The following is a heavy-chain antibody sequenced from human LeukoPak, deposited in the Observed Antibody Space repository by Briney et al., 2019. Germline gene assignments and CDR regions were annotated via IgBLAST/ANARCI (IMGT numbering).Heavy chain of an antibody. J-gene: IGHJ4*02. V-gene: IGHV3-30-3*01. CDR1: GFTFRTYA. CDR3: ARVMVRGVIINYFDY. Sequence: GGSLRLSCAASGFTFRTYAMHWVRQAPGKGLEWVAVISSDESYKYYADSVKGRFTISRDNAKNSLYLQMNSLRAEDTAVYYCARVMVRGVIINYFDYWGQGTLVTVSS. D-gene: IGHD3-10*01. CDR2: ISSDESYK.